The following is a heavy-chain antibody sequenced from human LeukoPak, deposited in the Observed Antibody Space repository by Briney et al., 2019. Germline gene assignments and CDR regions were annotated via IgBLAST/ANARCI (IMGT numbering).Heavy chain of an antibody. Sequence: GGSLRLSCATNGFIINAYAIHWVRQAPGKGPDRVAVMSVDGSNKNYEDSVKGRFTISGDNSKNTLYLQMNRLRAEDTAVYYCARDDFGFDPWGQGTLVTVSS. D-gene: IGHD2-21*02. CDR2: MSVDGSNK. CDR3: ARDDFGFDP. J-gene: IGHJ5*02. V-gene: IGHV3-30*19. CDR1: GFIINAYA.